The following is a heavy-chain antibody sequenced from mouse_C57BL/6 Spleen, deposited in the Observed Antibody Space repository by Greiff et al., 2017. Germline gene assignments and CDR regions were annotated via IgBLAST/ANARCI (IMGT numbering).Heavy chain of an antibody. D-gene: IGHD1-1*01. CDR3: ARYYYGSYY. CDR2: INPGSGGT. V-gene: IGHV1-54*01. J-gene: IGHJ2*01. Sequence: VKLQESGAELVRPGTSVKVSCKASGYAFTNYLIEWVKQRPGQGLEWIGVINPGSGGTNYNEKFKGKATLTADKSSSTAYMQLSSLTSEDSAVYFCARYYYGSYYWGQGTTLTVSS. CDR1: GYAFTNYL.